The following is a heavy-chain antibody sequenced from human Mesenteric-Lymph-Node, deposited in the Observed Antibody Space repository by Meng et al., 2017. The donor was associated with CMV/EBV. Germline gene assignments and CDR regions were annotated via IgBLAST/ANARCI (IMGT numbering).Heavy chain of an antibody. J-gene: IGHJ6*02. V-gene: IGHV3-30*19. CDR1: GFTFSSYG. D-gene: IGHD5-18*01. Sequence: GESLKISCAASGFTFSSYGMHWVRQAPGKGLEWVAVISYDGSNKYYADSVKGRFTISRDNSKNTLYLQMNSLRAEDTAVYYCARELQRNYFDGMDVWGQGTTVTVSS. CDR3: ARELQRNYFDGMDV. CDR2: ISYDGSNK.